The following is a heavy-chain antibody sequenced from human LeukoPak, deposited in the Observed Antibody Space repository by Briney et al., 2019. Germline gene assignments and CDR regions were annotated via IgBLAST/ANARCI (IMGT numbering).Heavy chain of an antibody. CDR3: ARGGSYYYGSGSYSRSLFDY. D-gene: IGHD3-10*01. V-gene: IGHV4-61*01. J-gene: IGHJ4*02. CDR1: GGSFSSGSYY. CDR2: IYYSGST. Sequence: SETLSLTCTVSGGSFSSGSYYWSWIRQPPGKGLEWIGYIYYSGSTNYNPSLKSRVTISVDTSKNQFSLKLSSVTAADTAVYYCARGGSYYYGSGSYSRSLFDYWGQGTLVTVSS.